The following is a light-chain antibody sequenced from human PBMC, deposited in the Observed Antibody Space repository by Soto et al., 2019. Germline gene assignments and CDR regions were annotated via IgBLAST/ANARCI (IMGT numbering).Light chain of an antibody. V-gene: IGLV2-14*01. CDR1: SGDIGAYNY. Sequence: QSALTQPASVSGSPGQSVTISCTGTSGDIGAYNYVCWYQQHPGKAPKLMIYEVSNRPSGVSDRFSGSKSDNTAALSISGRQREDDAGYFCSSYTTSYTHVFGTWTKLTVL. J-gene: IGLJ1*01. CDR2: EVS. CDR3: SSYTTSYTHV.